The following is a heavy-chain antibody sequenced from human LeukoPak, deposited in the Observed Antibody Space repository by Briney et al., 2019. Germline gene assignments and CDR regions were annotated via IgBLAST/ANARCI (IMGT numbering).Heavy chain of an antibody. CDR3: AKDRYSSGWYPDY. J-gene: IGHJ4*02. Sequence: GGSLRLSCAASGFTFDDYAMHWVRQAPGKGLEWVSGISWNSGSIGYADSVKGRFTISRDNAKDSLYPQMNSLRAEDMALYYCAKDRYSSGWYPDYWGQGTLVTVSS. V-gene: IGHV3-9*03. CDR1: GFTFDDYA. D-gene: IGHD6-19*01. CDR2: ISWNSGSI.